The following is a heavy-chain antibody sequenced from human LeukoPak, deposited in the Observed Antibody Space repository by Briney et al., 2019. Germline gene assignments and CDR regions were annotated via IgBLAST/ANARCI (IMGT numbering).Heavy chain of an antibody. CDR2: IVVGSGNT. J-gene: IGHJ4*02. CDR3: AARGYAYGSFSY. D-gene: IGHD5-18*01. CDR1: GFTFTSSA. V-gene: IGHV1-58*01. Sequence: ASVKVSYKASGFTFTSSAVQWVRQARGQRLEWIGWIVVGSGNTKYAQKFHERVTLTRDMSTSTAYMELSSLRSEDTAVYYCAARGYAYGSFSYWGQGTLVTVSS.